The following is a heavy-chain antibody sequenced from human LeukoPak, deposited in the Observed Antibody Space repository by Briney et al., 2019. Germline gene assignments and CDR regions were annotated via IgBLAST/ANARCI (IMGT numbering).Heavy chain of an antibody. CDR2: IYYSGST. J-gene: IGHJ3*02. CDR1: GGSISSGDYY. Sequence: PSQTLSLTCTVSGGSISSGDYYWSWIRQPPGKGLEWIGYIYYSGSTYYNPSLKSRATISVDTSKNQFSLKLSSVTAADTAVYYCARGSSDCGGDCYGAFDIWGQGTMVTVSS. V-gene: IGHV4-30-4*01. D-gene: IGHD2-21*02. CDR3: ARGSSDCGGDCYGAFDI.